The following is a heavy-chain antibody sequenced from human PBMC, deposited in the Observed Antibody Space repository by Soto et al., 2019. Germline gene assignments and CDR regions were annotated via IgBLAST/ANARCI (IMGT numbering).Heavy chain of an antibody. J-gene: IGHJ5*02. Sequence: PSETLSLTCTVSDGSISNFYWSWIRQPPGKGLEWIGYISSSGNTNYNPSLKSRVSISVDTSKNQFSLNLTSVTAADTAVYYCVASLAASGLNWLDPWGRGTLVTVSS. CDR3: VASLAASGLNWLDP. CDR2: ISSSGNT. CDR1: DGSISNFY. D-gene: IGHD6-13*01. V-gene: IGHV4-59*01.